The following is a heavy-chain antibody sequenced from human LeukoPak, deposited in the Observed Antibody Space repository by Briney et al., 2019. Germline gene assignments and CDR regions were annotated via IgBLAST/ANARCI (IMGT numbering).Heavy chain of an antibody. CDR3: ARGLDLRQTATAFDS. J-gene: IGHJ5*01. D-gene: IGHD2-2*03. CDR2: ISAYNGNT. Sequence: GASVKVSCKASGYTFSSYGISWVRQAPGQGLEWMGWISAYNGNTYYGQKFQDRVNMTTDAPTSTAYMELRSLRSDDTAVYYCARGLDLRQTATAFDSWGQGTLVTV. V-gene: IGHV1-18*01. CDR1: GYTFSSYG.